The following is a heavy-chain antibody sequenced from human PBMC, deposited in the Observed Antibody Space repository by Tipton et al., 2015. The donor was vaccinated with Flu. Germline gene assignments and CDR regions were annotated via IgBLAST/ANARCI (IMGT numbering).Heavy chain of an antibody. CDR1: GYTFTSYY. D-gene: IGHD3-10*01. CDR3: ARGSPYYYGSGRL. CDR2: INPNGGTT. J-gene: IGHJ4*02. Sequence: QMQLVQSGAEVKKPGASVRVACKTSGYTFTSYYIHWVRQAPGQGLDWLGVINPNGGTTQYAQKFQARVTMTRDTSTSTVYMDLNSLRSEDTAVYYCARGSPYYYGSGRLWGQGTLVTVSS. V-gene: IGHV1-46*01.